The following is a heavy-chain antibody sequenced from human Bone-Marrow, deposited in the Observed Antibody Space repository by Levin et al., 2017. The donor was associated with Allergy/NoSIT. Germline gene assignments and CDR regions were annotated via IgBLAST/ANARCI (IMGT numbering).Heavy chain of an antibody. J-gene: IGHJ4*02. CDR2: INHSGST. Sequence: SETLSLTCAVYGGSFSGYYWSWIRQPPGKGLEWIGEINHSGSTNYNPSLKSRVTISVDTSKNQFSLKLSSVTAADTAVYYCARTSANPRGVIIRVFDYWGQGTLVTVSS. CDR3: ARTSANPRGVIIRVFDY. D-gene: IGHD3-10*01. V-gene: IGHV4-34*01. CDR1: GGSFSGYY.